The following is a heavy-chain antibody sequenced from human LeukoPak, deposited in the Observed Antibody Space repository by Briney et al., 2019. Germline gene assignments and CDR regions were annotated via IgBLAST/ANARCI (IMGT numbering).Heavy chain of an antibody. CDR1: GFPSSTYA. V-gene: IGHV3-23*01. CDR3: AKGQISMVRGVILDPDY. Sequence: GGSLRLSCAASGFPSSTYAMNWVRQAPGKGLEWVSCISGGGDSTYYADSVKGRFTISRDNSKNTLYLQMNSLRVEDTAVYYCAKGQISMVRGVILDPDYWGQGTLVTVSS. D-gene: IGHD3-10*01. J-gene: IGHJ4*02. CDR2: ISGGGDST.